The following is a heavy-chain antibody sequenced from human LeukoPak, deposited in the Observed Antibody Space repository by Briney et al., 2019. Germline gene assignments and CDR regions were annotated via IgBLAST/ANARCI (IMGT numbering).Heavy chain of an antibody. J-gene: IGHJ4*02. CDR1: GGSISSSSYY. V-gene: IGHV4-39*01. CDR2: IYYIGST. Sequence: SETLSLTCTVSGGSISSSSYYWGWIRQPPGKGLEWIGSIYYIGSTYYNPSLKSRVTISVDTSKNQFSLKLSSVTAADTAVYYCVGDSYGRETFDYWGQGTLVTVSS. CDR3: VGDSYGRETFDY. D-gene: IGHD5-18*01.